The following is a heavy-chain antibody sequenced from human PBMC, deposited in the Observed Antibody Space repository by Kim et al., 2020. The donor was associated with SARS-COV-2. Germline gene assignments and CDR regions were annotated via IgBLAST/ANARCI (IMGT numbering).Heavy chain of an antibody. CDR2: INHSGST. V-gene: IGHV4-34*01. CDR1: GGSFSGYY. D-gene: IGHD6-13*01. CDR3: ASMNSGYSSSWAYYYYGM. J-gene: IGHJ6*01. Sequence: SETLSLTCAVYGGSFSGYYWSWIRQPPGKGLELIGEINHSGSTNYNPSLKSRVTISVDTSKNQFSLKLSSVTAADTAVYYCASMNSGYSSSWAYYYYGM.